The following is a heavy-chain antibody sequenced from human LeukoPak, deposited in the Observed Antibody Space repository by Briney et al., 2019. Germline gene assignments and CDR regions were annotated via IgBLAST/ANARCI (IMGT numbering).Heavy chain of an antibody. V-gene: IGHV4-30-2*01. Sequence: PSETLSLTCAVSGGSISSGGYSWSWIRQPSGKGLEWIGYIYHSGSTYYNPSLKSRVTISVDRSKNQFSLKLSSVTAADTAVYYCARVEYNWNVTYWGQGTLVTVSS. D-gene: IGHD1-20*01. CDR3: ARVEYNWNVTY. J-gene: IGHJ4*02. CDR2: IYHSGST. CDR1: GGSISSGGYS.